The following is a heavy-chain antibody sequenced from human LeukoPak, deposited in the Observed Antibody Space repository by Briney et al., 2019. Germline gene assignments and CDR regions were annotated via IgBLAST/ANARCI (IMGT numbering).Heavy chain of an antibody. D-gene: IGHD2-21*02. CDR1: GYSFRNHW. CDR3: SRRAYCAGDCYSPPFSFDY. Sequence: GESQKISCKGSGYSFRNHWIGWVRQMPGKGLEWMGIIYPGDSNTIYSPSFQGQVTMSADESISTAYLQWSSLKASDTAIYFCSRRAYCAGDCYSPPFSFDYWGQGTLVTVSS. V-gene: IGHV5-51*01. J-gene: IGHJ4*02. CDR2: IYPGDSNT.